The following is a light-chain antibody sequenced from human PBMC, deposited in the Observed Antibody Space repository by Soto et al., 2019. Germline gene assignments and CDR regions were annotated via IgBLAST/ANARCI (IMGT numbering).Light chain of an antibody. CDR3: SSSTTSTTRV. Sequence: QSALTQPASVSGSPGQSITLSCTGTSSDVGAYNSVSWYQQHPGKAPKLIIYDVSTRPSGVSNRFSGPKSGNTASLTISGLQAEDEADYYCSSSTTSTTRVFGTGTKVTVL. CDR2: DVS. CDR1: SSDVGAYNS. J-gene: IGLJ1*01. V-gene: IGLV2-14*03.